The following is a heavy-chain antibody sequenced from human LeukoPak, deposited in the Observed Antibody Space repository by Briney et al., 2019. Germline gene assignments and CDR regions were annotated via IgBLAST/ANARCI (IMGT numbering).Heavy chain of an antibody. CDR3: ARGAAYCSGGSCIDS. Sequence: GGSLRLSCAASGFTFSDYYMSWIRQAPGKGLEWVSYISSSSSYTNYADSVKGRFTISRDNAKNSLYLQMNSLRAEDTAVYYCARGAAYCSGGSCIDSWGQGTLVTVSS. D-gene: IGHD2-15*01. J-gene: IGHJ4*02. CDR1: GFTFSDYY. V-gene: IGHV3-11*05. CDR2: ISSSSSYT.